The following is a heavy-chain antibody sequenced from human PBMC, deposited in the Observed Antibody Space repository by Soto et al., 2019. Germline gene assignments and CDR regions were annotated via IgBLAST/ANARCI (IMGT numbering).Heavy chain of an antibody. D-gene: IGHD6-19*01. CDR1: GGSISSYY. V-gene: IGHV4-59*08. J-gene: IGHJ4*02. CDR2: IYYSGST. Sequence: QVQLQESGPGLVKPSETLSLTCTVSGGSISSYYWSWIRQPPGKGLEWIGYIYYSGSTNYNPSLKRRVTLPVDTSKTQSSLKLSSVAAADTAVYYCARQVGGWAPWYFDYWGQGTLVTVSS. CDR3: ARQVGGWAPWYFDY.